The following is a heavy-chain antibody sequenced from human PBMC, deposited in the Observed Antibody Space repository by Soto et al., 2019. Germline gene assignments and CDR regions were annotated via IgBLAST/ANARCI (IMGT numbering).Heavy chain of an antibody. CDR2: IDWVDDK. CDR3: ARTLGTTIFGMVIHNRYGMDV. Sequence: SGPTLVNPTQTLTLTCTFSGFSLNTSEMCVSWIRQPPGKALEWLALIDWVDDKFYSSSLKTRLTISKDTSKNQVVLTLTNVDPVDTATYYCARTLGTTIFGMVIHNRYGMDVWGQGTAVTVSS. CDR1: GFSLNTSEMC. J-gene: IGHJ6*02. V-gene: IGHV2-70*01. D-gene: IGHD3-3*01.